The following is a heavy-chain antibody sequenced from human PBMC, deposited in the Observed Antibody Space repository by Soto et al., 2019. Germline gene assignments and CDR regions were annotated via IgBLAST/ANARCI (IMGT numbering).Heavy chain of an antibody. CDR3: ARLGGYCSTTSCYGYYGMDV. Sequence: TLSLTCAVSSGSISRAHWWNWVRQPPGKGLDWIGAIYHSGSTHYNPSLKSRVTVSVDTSKNQFSLKVSSVTAADTAVYYCARLGGYCSTTSCYGYYGMDVWGQGT. D-gene: IGHD2-2*01. V-gene: IGHV4-4*02. J-gene: IGHJ6*02. CDR2: IYHSGST. CDR1: SGSISRAHW.